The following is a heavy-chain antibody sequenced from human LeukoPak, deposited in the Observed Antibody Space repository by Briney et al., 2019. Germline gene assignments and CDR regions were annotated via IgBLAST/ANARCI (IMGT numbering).Heavy chain of an antibody. Sequence: SETLSLTCTVSGGSISRYYWRWIRQPPGKGLEWIGYIYYSGSTNYNPSLKSRVTISVDTSKNQFSLKLSSVTAADTAMYYCARAPTIVRGPNYYYYMDVWGKGTTVTVSS. CDR3: ARAPTIVRGPNYYYYMDV. D-gene: IGHD3-10*01. V-gene: IGHV4-59*08. CDR1: GGSISRYY. J-gene: IGHJ6*03. CDR2: IYYSGST.